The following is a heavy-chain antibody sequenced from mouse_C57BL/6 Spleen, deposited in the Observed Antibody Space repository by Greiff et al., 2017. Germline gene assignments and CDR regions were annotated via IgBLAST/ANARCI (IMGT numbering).Heavy chain of an antibody. J-gene: IGHJ4*01. D-gene: IGHD3-2*02. CDR3: SSAQGTYPTYAMDY. CDR1: GYTFTSYW. CDR2: IDPNSGGT. V-gene: IGHV1-72*01. Sequence: QVQLKQPGAELVKPGASVKLSCKASGYTFTSYWMHWVKQRPGRGLEWIGRIDPNSGGTKYNEKFKSKATLTVDKPSSTAYMQLSSLTSEDSAVYYCSSAQGTYPTYAMDYWGQGPSVTVSS.